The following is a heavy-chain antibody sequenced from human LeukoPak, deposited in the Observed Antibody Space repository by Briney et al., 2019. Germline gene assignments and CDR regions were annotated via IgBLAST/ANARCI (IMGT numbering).Heavy chain of an antibody. CDR2: ISGSGGST. Sequence: GGSLRLSCAASGFTFRSYAMSWVRQAPGKGLEWVSAISGSGGSTYYADSVKGRFTISRDNSKNTLYLQMNSLRAEDTAVYYCAKIQASFYGGKARNYFDYWGQGTLVTVSS. J-gene: IGHJ4*02. CDR1: GFTFRSYA. CDR3: AKIQASFYGGKARNYFDY. D-gene: IGHD4-23*01. V-gene: IGHV3-23*01.